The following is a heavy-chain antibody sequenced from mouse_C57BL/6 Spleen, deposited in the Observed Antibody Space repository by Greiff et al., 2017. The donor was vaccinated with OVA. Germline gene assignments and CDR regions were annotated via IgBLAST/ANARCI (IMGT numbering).Heavy chain of an antibody. Sequence: EVKLEESGGGLVKPGGSLKLSCAASGFTFSDYGMHWVRQAPEKGLEWVAYISSGSSTIYYADTVKGRFTISRDNAKNTLFLQMTSLRSEDTAMYYCARKEGFAYWGQGTLVTVSA. CDR3: ARKEGFAY. J-gene: IGHJ3*01. CDR1: GFTFSDYG. V-gene: IGHV5-17*01. CDR2: ISSGSSTI.